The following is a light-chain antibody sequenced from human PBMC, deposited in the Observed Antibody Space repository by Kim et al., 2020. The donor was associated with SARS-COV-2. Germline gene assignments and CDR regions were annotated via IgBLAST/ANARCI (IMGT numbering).Light chain of an antibody. CDR3: SSYTTSTSVV. V-gene: IGLV2-14*03. CDR2: GVS. Sequence: GHSNTTAFTGTSSVVGASTYVSWYQQPPRKAPKLMFYGVSNRPSGVSNRCSGPKAGNTASLTISGLQAEDEADYYCSSYTTSTSVVFGGGTKLTVL. J-gene: IGLJ2*01. CDR1: SSVVGASTY.